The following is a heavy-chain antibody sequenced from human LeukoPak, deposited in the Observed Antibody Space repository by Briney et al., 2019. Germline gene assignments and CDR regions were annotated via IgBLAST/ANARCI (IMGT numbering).Heavy chain of an antibody. CDR3: ARGTVVGATYWHYYGLDV. CDR2: INPSGGST. Sequence: ASVKVSCKASGYTFTSYYMHWVRQAPGQGLEWMGIINPSGGSTSYAQKFQGRVTITADETTNTAYMELSSLRLEDTAVYFCARGTVVGATYWHYYGLDVWGQGTTVTVSS. V-gene: IGHV1-46*01. CDR1: GYTFTSYY. J-gene: IGHJ6*02. D-gene: IGHD3-16*01.